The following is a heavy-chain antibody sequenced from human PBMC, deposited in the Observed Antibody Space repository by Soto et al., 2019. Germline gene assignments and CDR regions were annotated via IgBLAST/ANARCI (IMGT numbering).Heavy chain of an antibody. Sequence: GGSLRLSCQASGFNFSDYTLHWVRQSPGKGLEWVSFISWDGSTYYGESVQGRFTVSRDNNKNSLYLHISGLRPEDTGFYYCAKDVYRRGMNHWFDPWGQGTLVTSPQ. V-gene: IGHV3-43*01. J-gene: IGHJ5*02. CDR3: AKDVYRRGMNHWFDP. D-gene: IGHD4-4*01. CDR2: ISWDGST. CDR1: GFNFSDYT.